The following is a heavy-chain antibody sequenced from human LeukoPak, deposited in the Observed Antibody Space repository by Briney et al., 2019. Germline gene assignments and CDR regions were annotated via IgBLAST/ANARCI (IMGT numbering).Heavy chain of an antibody. V-gene: IGHV3-64*01. Sequence: PWGTLRLSCAASGFTFSSYAMHWVRQAPGKGLEYVSAISSNGGSTYYANSVKGRFTIYRDNSKNTLYLQLGSLRAEDMAVYYCARADYYGSRQLLYYFDYWGQGTLVTVSS. D-gene: IGHD3-10*01. CDR3: ARADYYGSRQLLYYFDY. CDR2: ISSNGGST. J-gene: IGHJ4*02. CDR1: GFTFSSYA.